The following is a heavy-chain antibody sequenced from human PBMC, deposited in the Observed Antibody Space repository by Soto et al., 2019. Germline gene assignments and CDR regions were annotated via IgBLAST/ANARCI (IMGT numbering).Heavy chain of an antibody. CDR1: GYTFTSYG. Sequence: ASVKVSCKASGYTFTSYGISWVRQAPGQGLEWMGWISAYNGNTNYAQKLQGRVTMTTDTSTSTAYMELRSLRSDDTAVYYCARDVGATWAWDYYYYGMDVWGQGTTVTVSS. J-gene: IGHJ6*02. D-gene: IGHD1-26*01. V-gene: IGHV1-18*01. CDR2: ISAYNGNT. CDR3: ARDVGATWAWDYYYYGMDV.